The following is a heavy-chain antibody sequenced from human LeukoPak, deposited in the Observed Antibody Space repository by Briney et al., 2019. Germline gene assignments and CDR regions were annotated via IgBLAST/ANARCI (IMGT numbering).Heavy chain of an antibody. D-gene: IGHD4-17*01. CDR3: ARDLWYGDPRRPDYYYYYMDV. CDR2: ISGSGGST. Sequence: GGSLRLSCAASGFTFSSYAMSWVRQAPGKGLEWVSAISGSGGSTYYADSVKGRFTISRDNSKNTLYLQMNSLRAEDTAVYYCARDLWYGDPRRPDYYYYYMDVWGKGTTVTVSS. V-gene: IGHV3-23*01. CDR1: GFTFSSYA. J-gene: IGHJ6*03.